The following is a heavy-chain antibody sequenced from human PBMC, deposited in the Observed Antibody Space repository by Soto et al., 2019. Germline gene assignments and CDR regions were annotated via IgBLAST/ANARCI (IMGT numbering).Heavy chain of an antibody. Sequence: EVQLLESGGGLVQPGGSLRLSCAASGFTFSSYGMTWLRQAPGKGLEWVSTISDSGGRTYYADSVKGRFTISRDNSKSTLCLQMNSLRPEDTAMYYCARVVSGNWGQGTLVTVSS. CDR1: GFTFSSYG. CDR3: ARVVSGN. J-gene: IGHJ4*02. CDR2: ISDSGGRT. D-gene: IGHD3-10*01. V-gene: IGHV3-23*01.